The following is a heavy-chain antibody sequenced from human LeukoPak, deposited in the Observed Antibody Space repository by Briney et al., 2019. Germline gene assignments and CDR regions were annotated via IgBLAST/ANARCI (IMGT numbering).Heavy chain of an antibody. CDR2: ISGSGGST. Sequence: PGGSLRLSCAASGFTFSSYGMSWVRQAPGKGLEWVSAISGSGGSTYYADSVKGRFTISRDNAKNSLYLQMNSLRAEDTAVYYCASLPRGHYSGSFHLGYWGQGTLVTVSS. D-gene: IGHD1-26*01. V-gene: IGHV3-23*01. J-gene: IGHJ4*02. CDR1: GFTFSSYG. CDR3: ASLPRGHYSGSFHLGY.